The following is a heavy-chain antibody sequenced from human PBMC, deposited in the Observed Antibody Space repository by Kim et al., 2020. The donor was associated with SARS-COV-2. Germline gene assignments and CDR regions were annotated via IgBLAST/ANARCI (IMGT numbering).Heavy chain of an antibody. Sequence: TTDYAAPVKGRFTVSRDDSKNTLYLQMNSLKIEDTAMYFCTTGCSSAWDGHWGQRTLVTVSS. J-gene: IGHJ4*02. CDR3: TTGCSSAWDGH. D-gene: IGHD6-19*01. V-gene: IGHV3-15*01. CDR2: TT.